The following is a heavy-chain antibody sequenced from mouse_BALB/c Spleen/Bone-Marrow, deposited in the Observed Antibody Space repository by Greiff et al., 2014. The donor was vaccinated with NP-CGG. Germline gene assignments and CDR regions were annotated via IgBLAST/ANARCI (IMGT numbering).Heavy chain of an antibody. CDR2: INPTNGGT. V-gene: IGHV1-18*01. CDR1: GYTFTEYP. Sequence: VQLKESGPELVKPGASVKISCKTSGYTFTEYPVHWVKQNHGKSLEWIGGINPTNGGTSDNQKFKGKATLTVDKSSSTAYMELRSLTSEDSAVYYCARGLTGGFAYWGQGTLVTVSA. D-gene: IGHD4-1*01. J-gene: IGHJ3*01. CDR3: ARGLTGGFAY.